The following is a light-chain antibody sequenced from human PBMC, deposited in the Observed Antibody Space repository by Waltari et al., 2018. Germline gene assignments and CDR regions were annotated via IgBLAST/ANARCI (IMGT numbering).Light chain of an antibody. CDR2: KAN. V-gene: IGLV8-61*01. J-gene: IGLJ3*02. CDR1: SGSLPTISY. CDR3: ALYMGSGIWV. Sequence: QTVVTQEPSLSVSPGGTVPLTCALISGSLPTISYPPWYQQTPGQAPRTLVYKANARSSGVPDRFSGSILGNTAALTITGAQADDESDYYCALYMGSGIWVFGGGTRLTVL.